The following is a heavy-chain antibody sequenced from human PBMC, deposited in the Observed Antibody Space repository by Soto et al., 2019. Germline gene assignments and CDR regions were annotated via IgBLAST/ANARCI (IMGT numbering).Heavy chain of an antibody. CDR2: IDIGGNT. D-gene: IGHD2-2*01. Sequence: EVPVVESGGGLVQPGGSLRLSCAASGFSVTNNYMNWVRQAPGKGLEWVSIIDIGGNTYYADSVKDRFTISRDNSRNTLYLHMDSLRAEDTAVYYCARGRGSTGYLGREHYFDYWGQGPLVTVSP. CDR1: GFSVTNNY. J-gene: IGHJ4*02. CDR3: ARGRGSTGYLGREHYFDY. V-gene: IGHV3-66*01.